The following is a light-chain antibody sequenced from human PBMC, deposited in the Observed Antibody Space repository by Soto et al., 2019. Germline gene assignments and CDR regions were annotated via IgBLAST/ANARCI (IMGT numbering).Light chain of an antibody. V-gene: IGLV2-14*01. CDR3: SSYTSSNTLV. Sequence: QAGLTPPASVSGSLGQSITIFCTGGSSDIGGYNYVSWFQQHPGKVPKLMIYEVTNRPSGVSNRFSGSKSGSTASLTISGLQSEDEADYYCSSYTSSNTLVFGTGTKVTVL. CDR1: SSDIGGYNY. J-gene: IGLJ1*01. CDR2: EVT.